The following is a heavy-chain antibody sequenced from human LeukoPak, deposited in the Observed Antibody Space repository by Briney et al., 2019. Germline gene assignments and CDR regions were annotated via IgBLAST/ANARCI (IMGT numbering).Heavy chain of an antibody. CDR1: GGSISSGSYY. J-gene: IGHJ3*02. CDR3: ARDLKGYCSSTSRYVGDAFDI. D-gene: IGHD2-2*01. V-gene: IGHV4-61*02. CDR2: IYTSGST. Sequence: SQTLSLTCTVSGGSISSGSYYWSWIRQPAGKGLEWIGRIYTSGSTNYNPSLKSRVTISVDTSKNQFSLKLSSVTAADTAVYYCARDLKGYCSSTSRYVGDAFDIWGQGTMVTVSS.